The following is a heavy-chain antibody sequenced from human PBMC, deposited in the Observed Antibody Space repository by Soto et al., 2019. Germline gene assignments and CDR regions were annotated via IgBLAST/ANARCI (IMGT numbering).Heavy chain of an antibody. V-gene: IGHV4-61*01. Sequence: QVQLQESGPGLVKSSETLSLICFVSGEALGSGQSYWNWIRQAPGKGLEWIGHTFVTGATKYSASLKSRVTMSVDTSKSQMSLTLTSVTAADSATYFCARGRSDSAGSSFGRRMDVWGQGTTVTVSS. CDR1: GEALGSGQSY. J-gene: IGHJ6*02. CDR2: TFVTGAT. CDR3: ARGRSDSAGSSFGRRMDV. D-gene: IGHD3-10*01.